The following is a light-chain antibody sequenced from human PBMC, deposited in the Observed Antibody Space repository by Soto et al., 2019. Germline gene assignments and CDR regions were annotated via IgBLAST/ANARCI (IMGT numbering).Light chain of an antibody. J-gene: IGKJ4*01. V-gene: IGKV3D-15*01. Sequence: EIVMTQSPATLSLSPGDGATLSCRASQSVDSNLAWYQQKPGQTPRLLIYGASTRPTGIPARFSGSGSGTEFTLTISSLQSEDSAVYYCQQYNDWPLTFGGGTKVEIK. CDR1: QSVDSN. CDR3: QQYNDWPLT. CDR2: GAS.